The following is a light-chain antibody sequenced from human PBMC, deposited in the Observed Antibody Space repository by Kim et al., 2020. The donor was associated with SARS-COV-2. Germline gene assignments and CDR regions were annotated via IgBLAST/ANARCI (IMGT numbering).Light chain of an antibody. CDR1: NIENKN. CDR2: RDI. V-gene: IGLV3-9*01. Sequence: AVALGQTAALAGGGENIENKNVHWDQWRPGQAPVLVIYRDIIRPSGVPVRFSGSNSGDAATLTISRAQAGDEADYFCQGWDRTTVLGGGTQLTVL. J-gene: IGLJ2*01. CDR3: QGWDRTTV.